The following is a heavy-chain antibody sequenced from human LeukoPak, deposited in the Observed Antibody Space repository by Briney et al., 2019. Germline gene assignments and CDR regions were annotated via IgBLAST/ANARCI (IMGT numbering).Heavy chain of an antibody. CDR1: GFTVSSNY. CDR3: ARRVVVTANNYFDY. CDR2: IYSGGST. Sequence: GGSLRLSCAASGFTVSSNYMSWVRQAPGKGLEWVSVIYSGGSTYYADSVKGRFTISRDNAKNSLYLQMNSLRAEDTAVYYCARRVVVTANNYFDYWGQGTLVTVSS. V-gene: IGHV3-66*01. D-gene: IGHD2-21*02. J-gene: IGHJ4*02.